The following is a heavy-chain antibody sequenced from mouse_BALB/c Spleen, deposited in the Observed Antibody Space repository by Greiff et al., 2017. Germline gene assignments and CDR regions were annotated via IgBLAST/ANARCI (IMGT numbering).Heavy chain of an antibody. V-gene: IGHV2-6-4*01. J-gene: IGHJ3*01. CDR3: ARGSNYDQAWFAY. CDR2: IWGGGST. Sequence: VKLQQSGPGLVAPSQSLSITCTVSGFSLSRYSVHWVRQPPGKGLEWLGMIWGGGSTDYYSALKSRLSINNDNSKSQVFLKMNSLQTDDTALYYCARGSNYDQAWFAYWGQGTLVTVSA. CDR1: GFSLSRYS. D-gene: IGHD2-5*01.